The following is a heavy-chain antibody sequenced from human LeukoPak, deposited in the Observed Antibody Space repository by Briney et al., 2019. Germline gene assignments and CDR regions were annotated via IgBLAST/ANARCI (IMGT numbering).Heavy chain of an antibody. J-gene: IGHJ4*02. CDR1: GFTFGISW. CDR3: SFSLNY. CDR2: IKADGSEK. Sequence: GGSLRLSCAASGFTFGISWMDWVRQAPGKGLEWVANIKADGSEKYYVDSVRGRFTISRDNAKNSLDLQLNSLRAEDTAVYYCSFSLNYWGQGTLVTVSS. V-gene: IGHV3-7*01.